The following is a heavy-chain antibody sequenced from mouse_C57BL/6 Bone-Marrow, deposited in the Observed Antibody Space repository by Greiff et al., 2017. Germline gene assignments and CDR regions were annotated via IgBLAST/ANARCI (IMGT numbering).Heavy chain of an antibody. Sequence: QVQLQQPGAELVMPGASVKLSCKASGYTFTSYWMHWVKQRPGQGLEWIGEIDPSDSYTNYNQKFKGKSTLTVDKSSSPAYMQLSSLTSEDSAVYYCAREGLTGTCWYFDVWGTGTTVTVSS. V-gene: IGHV1-69*01. CDR1: GYTFTSYW. D-gene: IGHD4-1*01. CDR3: AREGLTGTCWYFDV. CDR2: IDPSDSYT. J-gene: IGHJ1*03.